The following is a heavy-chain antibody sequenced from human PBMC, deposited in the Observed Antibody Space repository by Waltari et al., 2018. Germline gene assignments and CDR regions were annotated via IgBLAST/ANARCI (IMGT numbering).Heavy chain of an antibody. CDR2: IYFSGST. J-gene: IGHJ4*02. CDR3: ARGDTSNWFASYLDF. V-gene: IGHV4-59*01. D-gene: IGHD3-10*01. Sequence: QVRLQESGPGLVKPSETLSLTCTVSAASISSYYWSWIRQPPGKGLEWIAYIYFSGSTSYNPSLKSRVAISGDTSKKQFSLRLSSVTAADTAVYYCARGDTSNWFASYLDFWGQGILVSVSS. CDR1: AASISSYY.